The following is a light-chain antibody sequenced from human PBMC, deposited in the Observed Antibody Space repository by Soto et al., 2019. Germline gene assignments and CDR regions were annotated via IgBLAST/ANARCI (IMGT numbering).Light chain of an antibody. V-gene: IGLV1-51*01. Sequence: QSVLTQPPSVSAAPGQKVTISCPGSSSNIGGNSVSWYQQLPGTAPKLLIYGDNTRPSGIPDRFSGSKSGTSATLGITGFQTGDEADYYCGSWDSSLSAYVFGTGTKVTVL. CDR1: SSNIGGNS. CDR3: GSWDSSLSAYV. J-gene: IGLJ1*01. CDR2: GDN.